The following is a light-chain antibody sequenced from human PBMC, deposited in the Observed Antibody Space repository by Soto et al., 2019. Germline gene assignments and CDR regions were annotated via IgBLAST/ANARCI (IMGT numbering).Light chain of an antibody. CDR3: QQLNSYPPWT. V-gene: IGKV1-9*01. CDR1: QGISSY. Sequence: IQLTQFPSFLSASVGDRVTITCRASQGISSYLAWYQQKPGKAPKLLIYAASTLQSGVPSRFSGSGSGTEFTLTISSLQPEDFASYYCQQLNSYPPWTFGQGTKV. CDR2: AAS. J-gene: IGKJ1*01.